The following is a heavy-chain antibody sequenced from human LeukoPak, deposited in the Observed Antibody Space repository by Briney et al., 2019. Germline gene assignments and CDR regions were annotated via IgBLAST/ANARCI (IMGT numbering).Heavy chain of an antibody. CDR2: ISYSGST. D-gene: IGHD1-1*01. J-gene: IGHJ6*03. Sequence: SSETLSLTCTVSGGSISSYYWIWMRQPPGKGLEWIGYISYSGSTNYNPSLKSRVTISVDTSKNQFSLKLTSVTAADTAVYYCARAPSSLAGYNMGIWGKGTTVTVSS. V-gene: IGHV4-59*01. CDR1: GGSISSYY. CDR3: ARAPSSLAGYNMGI.